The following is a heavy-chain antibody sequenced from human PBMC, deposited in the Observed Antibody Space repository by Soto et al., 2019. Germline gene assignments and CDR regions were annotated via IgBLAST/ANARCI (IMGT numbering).Heavy chain of an antibody. V-gene: IGHV1-69*01. D-gene: IGHD2-21*02. CDR3: ARITYCGGDCYRAPFDY. CDR1: GGTFSSYA. CDR2: IIPIFGTA. J-gene: IGHJ4*02. Sequence: QVQLVQSGAEVKKPGSSVKVSCKASGGTFSSYAISWVRQAPGQGLEWMGGIIPIFGTANYAQKFQGRVTITADESTSTAYMELSSLRSEDTAVYYCARITYCGGDCYRAPFDYWGQGTLVTVSS.